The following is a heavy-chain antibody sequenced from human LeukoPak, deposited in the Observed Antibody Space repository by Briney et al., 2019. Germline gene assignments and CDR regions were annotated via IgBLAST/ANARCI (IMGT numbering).Heavy chain of an antibody. CDR2: INPKSGGT. J-gene: IGHJ3*02. CDR1: GYTFTNYY. CDR3: ARDPSGPSDVFDI. Sequence: ASVKVSCKSSGYTFTNYYMHWVRQAPGQGLEWMGWINPKSGGTNYAQNFQGRVTMTRNTSISTAYMELSRLRSDDTAVYYCARDPSGPSDVFDIWGQGTMVTVSS. V-gene: IGHV1-2*02. D-gene: IGHD3-10*01.